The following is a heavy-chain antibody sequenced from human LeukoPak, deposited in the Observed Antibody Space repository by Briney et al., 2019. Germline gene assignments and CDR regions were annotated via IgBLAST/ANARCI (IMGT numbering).Heavy chain of an antibody. CDR3: AKDRVLWFGELDQAWFDP. Sequence: GGSLRLSCAASGFTVSSNEMSWVRQAPGKGLEWVSSISGGSTYYADSRKGRFTISRDNSKNTLYLQMNSLRAEDTAVYYCAKDRVLWFGELDQAWFDPWGQGTLVTVSS. CDR1: GFTVSSNE. D-gene: IGHD3-10*01. CDR2: ISGGST. J-gene: IGHJ5*02. V-gene: IGHV3-38-3*01.